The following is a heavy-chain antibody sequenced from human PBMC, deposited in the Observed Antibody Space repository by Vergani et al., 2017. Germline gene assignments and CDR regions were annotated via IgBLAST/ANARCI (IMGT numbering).Heavy chain of an antibody. CDR1: GFGFSTHT. CDR2: ISNTGHGT. D-gene: IGHD6-13*01. Sequence: VQLVESGGGVVQPGTSLRLSCAASGFGFSTHTMTWVRQAPGKGLEWVTFISNTGHGTLYADAVKGRFTVSRDNSKNTVYLQMNSLRVEDTAIYYCAKDISSSERYLDFWGQGTLVTVS. CDR3: AKDISSSERYLDF. V-gene: IGHV3-23*04. J-gene: IGHJ4*02.